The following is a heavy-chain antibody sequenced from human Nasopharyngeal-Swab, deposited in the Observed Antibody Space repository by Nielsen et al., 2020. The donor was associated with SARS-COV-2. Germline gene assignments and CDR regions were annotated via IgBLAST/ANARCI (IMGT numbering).Heavy chain of an antibody. Sequence: ASVKVSCKASGYTFTSYDINWVRQATGQGLEWMGWMNHNSGNTGYAQKFQGRVTITRNTSISTAYMELSSLRSEDTAVYYCARVYCSSTSCFYGMDVWGQGTTVTVSS. CDR1: GYTFTSYD. CDR3: ARVYCSSTSCFYGMDV. J-gene: IGHJ6*02. V-gene: IGHV1-8*03. CDR2: MNHNSGNT. D-gene: IGHD2-2*01.